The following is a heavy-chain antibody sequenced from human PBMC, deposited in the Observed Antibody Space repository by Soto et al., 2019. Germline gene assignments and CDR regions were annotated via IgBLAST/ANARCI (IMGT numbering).Heavy chain of an antibody. CDR1: GGSISSSSYY. CDR2: IYYSGST. D-gene: IGHD3-22*01. Sequence: PWETLSLTCTVSGGSISSSSYYWGWIRQPPGKGLEWIGSIYYSGSTYYNPSLKSRVTISVDTSKNQFSLKLSSVTAADTAVYYCARRFLTYYYDSSGDDAFDIWGQGTMVTVSS. V-gene: IGHV4-39*01. CDR3: ARRFLTYYYDSSGDDAFDI. J-gene: IGHJ3*02.